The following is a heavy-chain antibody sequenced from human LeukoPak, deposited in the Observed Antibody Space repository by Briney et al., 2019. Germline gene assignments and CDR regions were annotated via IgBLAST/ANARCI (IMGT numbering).Heavy chain of an antibody. D-gene: IGHD3-10*01. CDR1: GFTVSSNY. CDR2: IYSGGST. J-gene: IGHJ4*02. Sequence: PGGSLRLTCAASGFTVSSNYVGWVRQAPGKGLEWVSVIYSGGSTYYADSVKGRFTISRDNSKNTLYLQMNSLRAEDTAVYYCARDLTLPLSGSGSYRDYWGQGTLVTVSS. V-gene: IGHV3-66*01. CDR3: ARDLTLPLSGSGSYRDY.